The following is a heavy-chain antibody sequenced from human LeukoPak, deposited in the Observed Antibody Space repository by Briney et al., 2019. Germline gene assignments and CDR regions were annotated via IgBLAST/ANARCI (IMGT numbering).Heavy chain of an antibody. V-gene: IGHV4-38-2*01. D-gene: IGHD2-2*01. Sequence: SIYQSGSTYYNPSLKSRVTISVDTSKNQFSLKLSSVTAADTAVYYCASQIVVVPRVAFDIWGQGTMVTVSS. CDR2: IYQSGST. CDR3: ASQIVVVPRVAFDI. J-gene: IGHJ3*02.